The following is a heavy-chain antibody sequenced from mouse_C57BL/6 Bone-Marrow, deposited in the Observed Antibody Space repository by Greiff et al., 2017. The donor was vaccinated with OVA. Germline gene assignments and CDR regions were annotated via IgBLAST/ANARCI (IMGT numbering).Heavy chain of an antibody. CDR2: IFPGSGSN. V-gene: IGHV1-56*01. Sequence: QVQLQQSGPELVRPGASVKISCKAPGYTFTSHWMQWVRQRPGQGLEWIGEIFPGSGSNYYNEKFKGKGTLTVDTSASTAYMQLSSLTSEDSAVYFFASQGGYDGFPYAMDYWGQGTSVTGSS. D-gene: IGHD2-3*01. J-gene: IGHJ4*01. CDR3: ASQGGYDGFPYAMDY. CDR1: GYTFTSHW.